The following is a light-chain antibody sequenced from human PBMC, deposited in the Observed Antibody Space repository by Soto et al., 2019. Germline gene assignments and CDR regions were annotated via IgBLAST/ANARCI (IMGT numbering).Light chain of an antibody. CDR1: QSVSSN. CDR3: QQYNNWPPIT. V-gene: IGKV3-15*01. J-gene: IGKJ4*01. Sequence: EIVMTQSPATLSVSPGERATLSCRASQSVSSNFAWYQQKTGHAPRLLIYDASTSATASPARCSSSRSGTEYTLTTSSRQSEDFAADYCQQYNNWPPITFGGGTKVELK. CDR2: DAS.